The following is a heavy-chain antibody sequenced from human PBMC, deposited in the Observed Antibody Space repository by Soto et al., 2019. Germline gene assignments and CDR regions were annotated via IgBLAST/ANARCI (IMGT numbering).Heavy chain of an antibody. Sequence: QVQLVQSGAEVKKPGSSVKVSCKASGGTFSTYTITWVRQAPGQGLEWMGRIIPIIGIINYAQKFQGRVTITAAXXXGXXYMELTRLRSDDTAVYYCAGDPDSHYNDSHASSYPWGQGTLVTVSS. V-gene: IGHV1-69*08. CDR1: GGTFSTYT. D-gene: IGHD3-22*01. CDR2: IIPIIGII. J-gene: IGHJ5*02. CDR3: AGDPDSHYNDSHASSYP.